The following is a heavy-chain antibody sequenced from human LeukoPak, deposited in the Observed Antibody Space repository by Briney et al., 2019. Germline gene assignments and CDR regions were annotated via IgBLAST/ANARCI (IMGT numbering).Heavy chain of an antibody. CDR2: INPSGGST. J-gene: IGHJ4*02. Sequence: ASVKVSCKASGYTFTSYYMHWVRQAPGQGLEWMGIINPSGGSTSYAQKFQGRVTMTRGTSTSTVYMELSSLRSEDTAVYYCARAPNIAAREYYFDYWGQGTLVTVSS. CDR1: GYTFTSYY. CDR3: ARAPNIAAREYYFDY. V-gene: IGHV1-46*01. D-gene: IGHD6-6*01.